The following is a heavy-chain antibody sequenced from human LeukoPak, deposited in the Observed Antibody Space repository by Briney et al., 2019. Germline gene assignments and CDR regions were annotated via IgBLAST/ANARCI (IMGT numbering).Heavy chain of an antibody. J-gene: IGHJ4*02. CDR1: GGSISSYY. Sequence: PSETLSLTCTVSGGSISSYYWSWIRQPPGKGLEWIGYIYTSGSTNYNPSLKSRVTISADTSKNQFSLQLTSVTAADTAVYYCARLGSSSFKDWGQGTLVTVSS. D-gene: IGHD6-6*01. CDR3: ARLGSSSFKD. V-gene: IGHV4-4*09. CDR2: IYTSGST.